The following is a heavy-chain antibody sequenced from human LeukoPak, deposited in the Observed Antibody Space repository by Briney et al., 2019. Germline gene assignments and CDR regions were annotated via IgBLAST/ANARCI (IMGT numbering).Heavy chain of an antibody. CDR1: GGSFSGYY. V-gene: IGHV4-34*01. CDR3: ARADSSGYSAY. J-gene: IGHJ4*02. CDR2: INHSGST. Sequence: SETLSLTCAVYGGSFSGYYWSWIRQPPGKGLEWIGEINHSGSTNYNPSLKSRVTISVDTSKNQFSLKLSSVTAADTAVYYCARADSSGYSAYWGQGTLVTVSS. D-gene: IGHD3-22*01.